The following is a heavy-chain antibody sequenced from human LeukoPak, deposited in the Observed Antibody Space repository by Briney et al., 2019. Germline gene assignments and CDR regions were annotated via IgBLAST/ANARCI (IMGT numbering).Heavy chain of an antibody. V-gene: IGHV4-31*03. CDR3: ARTYSGHYFDY. J-gene: IGHJ4*02. CDR2: IYYSGST. D-gene: IGHD4-11*01. CDR1: GGSISSGGYY. Sequence: SQTLSLTCTVSGGSISSGGYYWSWIRQHPGKGLEWIGYIYYSGSTYYNPSLKSRVTISLDTSKNQFSLKLSSVTAADTAVFYCARTYSGHYFDYWGQGTLVTVSS.